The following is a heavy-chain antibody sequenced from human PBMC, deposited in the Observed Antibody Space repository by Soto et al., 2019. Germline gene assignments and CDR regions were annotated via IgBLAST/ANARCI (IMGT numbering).Heavy chain of an antibody. V-gene: IGHV1-69*04. D-gene: IGHD3-10*01. CDR1: GGTFRSDV. CDR3: AQDGSGSLGGEEHYYYYGMDV. J-gene: IGHJ6*02. Sequence: KSSGGTFRSDVLSWVRQAPGHGLEWMARTIPILGVANYTQRFQGRLTITADMSTSTAYMELSSLKASDTAMYYCAQDGSGSLGGEEHYYYYGMDVWGQGTTVTVCS. CDR2: TIPILGVA.